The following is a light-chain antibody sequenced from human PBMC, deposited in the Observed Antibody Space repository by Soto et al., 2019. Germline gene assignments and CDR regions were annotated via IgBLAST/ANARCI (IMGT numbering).Light chain of an antibody. CDR2: DVS. CDR1: SSDVGAYNY. CDR3: SSYTSATTYV. Sequence: QSVLTQPASVSGSPGQSITISCTGTSSDVGAYNYDSWYQQYPGEVPKVIIYDVSHRPAGVSNRFSGSKSGNTASLTISGLQTQDEADNYCSSYTSATTYVFGTGTKVTVL. V-gene: IGLV2-14*01. J-gene: IGLJ1*01.